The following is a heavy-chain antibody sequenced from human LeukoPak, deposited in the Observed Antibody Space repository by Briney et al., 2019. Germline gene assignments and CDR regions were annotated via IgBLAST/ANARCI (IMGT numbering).Heavy chain of an antibody. CDR3: AKGGSRSVAATTDYDY. CDR2: ISGSGGST. J-gene: IGHJ4*02. CDR1: GFIFNSYA. D-gene: IGHD2-15*01. Sequence: GGSLGLSCAASGFIFNSYAMSWVRQTPGKGLEWVSVISGSGGSTYYADSVKGRFTISRDNSKNTLYLQMNSLRADDTAVYYCAKGGSRSVAATTDYDYWGQGTLVTVSS. V-gene: IGHV3-23*01.